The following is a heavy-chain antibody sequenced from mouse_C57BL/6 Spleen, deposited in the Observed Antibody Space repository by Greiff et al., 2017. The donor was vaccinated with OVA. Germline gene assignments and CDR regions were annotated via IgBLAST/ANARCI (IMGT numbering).Heavy chain of an antibody. CDR3: ARSPNYYSNSVDY. CDR1: GYAFSSSW. Sequence: QVQLQQSGPELVKPGASVKISCKASGYAFSSSWMNWVKQRPGKGLEWIGRIYPGDGDTNYNGKFKGKATLTADKSSSTAYMQLSSLTSEDSAVYFCARSPNYYSNSVDYWGQGTTLTVSS. J-gene: IGHJ2*01. CDR2: IYPGDGDT. V-gene: IGHV1-82*01. D-gene: IGHD2-5*01.